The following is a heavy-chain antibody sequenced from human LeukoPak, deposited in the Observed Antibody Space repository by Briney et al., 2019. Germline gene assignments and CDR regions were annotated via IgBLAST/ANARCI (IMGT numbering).Heavy chain of an antibody. CDR3: ARGPSIAARYDAFDI. J-gene: IGHJ3*02. Sequence: GGSLRLSCAASEFTFTSYELNWVRQAPGKGLEWVSYISSSGNTISYADSVKGRFTISRGNAKNSLYLQVISLRAEDTAVYYCARGPSIAARYDAFDIWGRGTMVTVSS. D-gene: IGHD6-6*01. CDR1: EFTFTSYE. CDR2: ISSSGNTI. V-gene: IGHV3-48*03.